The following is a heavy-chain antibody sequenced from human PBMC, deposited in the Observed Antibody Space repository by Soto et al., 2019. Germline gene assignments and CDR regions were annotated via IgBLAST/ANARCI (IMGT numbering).Heavy chain of an antibody. V-gene: IGHV4-59*08. CDR2: IFYSESA. J-gene: IGHJ5*02. D-gene: IGHD3-16*02. CDR3: AGRNSLASVSLNFRELSNYKWIDP. Sequence: SETLSLTCTVSGGSISTFYWSWIRQPPGKGLEWIGYIFYSESANYNPSLKTRVTISVDTSKNQFSLKLDSVTAADTAVYYCAGRNSLASVSLNFRELSNYKWIDPWGPGTLVTVSS. CDR1: GGSISTFY.